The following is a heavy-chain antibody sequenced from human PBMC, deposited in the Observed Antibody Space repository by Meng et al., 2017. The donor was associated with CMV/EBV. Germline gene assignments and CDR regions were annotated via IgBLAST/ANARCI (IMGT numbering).Heavy chain of an antibody. CDR1: GFTFSSYS. J-gene: IGHJ4*02. V-gene: IGHV3-21*01. CDR2: ISSSSSYI. Sequence: GGSLRLSCAASGFTFSSYSMNWVRQAPGKGLEWVSSISSSSSYIYYADSVKGRFTTSRDNAKNSLYLQMNSLRAEDTAVYYCARSYYGSGTFDYWGQGTLVTVSS. D-gene: IGHD3-10*01. CDR3: ARSYYGSGTFDY.